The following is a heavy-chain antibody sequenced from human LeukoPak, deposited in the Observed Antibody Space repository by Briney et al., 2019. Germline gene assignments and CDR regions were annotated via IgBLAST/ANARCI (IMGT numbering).Heavy chain of an antibody. J-gene: IGHJ3*02. CDR3: ASDNGGNSGAFDI. CDR1: GGSISSGDYY. CDR2: INHSGST. Sequence: SQTLSLTCTVSGGSISSGDYYWSWIRQPPGKGLEWIGEINHSGSTNYNPSLKSRVTISVDTSKNQFSLKLSSVTAADTAVYYCASDNGGNSGAFDIWGQGTMVTVSS. D-gene: IGHD4-23*01. V-gene: IGHV4-30-4*08.